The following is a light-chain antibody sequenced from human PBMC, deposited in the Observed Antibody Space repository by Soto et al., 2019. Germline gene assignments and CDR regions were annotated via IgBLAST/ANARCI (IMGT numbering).Light chain of an antibody. CDR3: LQDYSFPRT. J-gene: IGKJ4*01. V-gene: IGKV1-12*01. CDR2: AAS. Sequence: DIQMTLSPSSVSASVGDTVTITCRASQDIGSWLAWFQQKPGRAPKLLIYAASSLHSGVPSRFSGSGSGTDFTLTISSLHPEDFATYYCLQDYSFPRTFGGGTKVDIK. CDR1: QDIGSW.